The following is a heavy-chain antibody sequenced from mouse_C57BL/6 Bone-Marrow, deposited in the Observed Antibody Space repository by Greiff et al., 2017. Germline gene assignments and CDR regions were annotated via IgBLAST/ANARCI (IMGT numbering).Heavy chain of an antibody. CDR1: GYTFTAYT. CDR2: FYPGSGSI. J-gene: IGHJ2*01. V-gene: IGHV1-62-2*01. CDR3: AKHAKGGGYYYDYFDD. D-gene: IGHD2-3*01. Sequence: QVQLQQSGAELVKPGASVKLSCKASGYTFTAYTIHWVKQRSGQGLEWIGWFYPGSGSIKYNEKFKDKATLTADKSSSTVYMELSRLTSDDSAVYFFAKHAKGGGYYYDYFDDWGKGTTLTVSS.